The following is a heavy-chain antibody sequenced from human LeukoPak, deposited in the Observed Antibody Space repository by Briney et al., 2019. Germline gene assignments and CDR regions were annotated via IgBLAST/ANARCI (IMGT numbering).Heavy chain of an antibody. V-gene: IGHV4-39*01. CDR3: ARVAYSGTYSWFGP. CDR1: GGSISSSSYY. CDR2: MSYSGST. J-gene: IGHJ5*02. D-gene: IGHD1-26*01. Sequence: SETLSLTCTVSGGSISSSSYYWGWIRQPPGKGLEWIGSMSYSGSTYYNPSLKSRVTISVATSKNQFSLKLSSVTAADTAVYYCARVAYSGTYSWFGPWGQGSLVTVSS.